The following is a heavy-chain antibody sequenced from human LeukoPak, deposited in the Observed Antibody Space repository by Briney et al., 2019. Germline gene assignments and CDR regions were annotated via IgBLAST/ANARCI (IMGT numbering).Heavy chain of an antibody. CDR3: ARDVSSSSRDYYYYMDV. CDR1: GGTFSSYT. J-gene: IGHJ6*03. V-gene: IGHV1-69*04. CDR2: IIPILGIA. D-gene: IGHD6-6*01. Sequence: GSSVTVSCKASGGTFSSYTISWVRQAPGQGLEWMGRIIPILGIANYAQKFQGRVTITADKSTSTAYMELSSLRSEDTAVYYCARDVSSSSRDYYYYMDVWGKGTTVTVSS.